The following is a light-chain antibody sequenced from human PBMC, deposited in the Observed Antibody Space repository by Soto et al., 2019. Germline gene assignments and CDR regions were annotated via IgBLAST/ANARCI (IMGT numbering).Light chain of an antibody. CDR3: QQYHSYPWT. V-gene: IGKV1-16*02. CDR2: AAS. Sequence: DIQMTQSPSSLSASVGDRVSITCRASQGISNFLAWFQHNPGQAPKPLIYAASSSQSGVPSKFSGSGSGTEFTLTIISLQPEDSATYYCQQYHSYPWTFGQATKVEIK. J-gene: IGKJ1*01. CDR1: QGISNF.